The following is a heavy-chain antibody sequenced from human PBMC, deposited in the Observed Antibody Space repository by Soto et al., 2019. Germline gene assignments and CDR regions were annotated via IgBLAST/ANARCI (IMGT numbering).Heavy chain of an antibody. CDR1: GFTFSFYW. V-gene: IGHV3-7*03. CDR3: ARDWSYSGFEDF. CDR2: INQDGSEI. J-gene: IGHJ4*02. Sequence: PGGSLRLSCEVSGFTFSFYWMSWVSQAPGKGLEWVANINQDGSEINFVDSVKGRFTISRDNAKNLLYLQMNSLRVEDTAVYYCARDWSYSGFEDFWGQGTQVTVSS. D-gene: IGHD5-12*01.